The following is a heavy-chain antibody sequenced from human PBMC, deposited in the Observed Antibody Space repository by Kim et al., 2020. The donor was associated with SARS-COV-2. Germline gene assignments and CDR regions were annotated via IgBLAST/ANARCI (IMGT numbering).Heavy chain of an antibody. CDR2: MNPNSGNT. Sequence: ASVKVSCKASGYTFTSYDINWVRQATGQGLEWMGWMNPNSGNTGYAQKFQGRVTIPRNTSISTAYMELSSLKSEDTAVYYCARGANIITIFGVGCPYYMDVWGKGTTVPVSS. V-gene: IGHV1-8*01. CDR1: GYTFTSYD. J-gene: IGHJ6*03. CDR3: ARGANIITIFGVGCPYYMDV. D-gene: IGHD3-3*01.